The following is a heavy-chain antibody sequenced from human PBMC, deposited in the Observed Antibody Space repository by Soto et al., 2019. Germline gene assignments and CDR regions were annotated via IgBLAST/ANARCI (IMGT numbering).Heavy chain of an antibody. V-gene: IGHV4-59*01. CDR3: ANILIITEAWFDP. Sequence: SETLSLTCTVSGGSISSYYWSWIRQPPGKGLEWIGYIYYSGSTNYNPSLKSRVTISVDTSKNQFSLKLSSVTAADTAVYYCANILIITEAWFDPWGQGTLVTVSS. J-gene: IGHJ5*02. CDR1: GGSISSYY. CDR2: IYYSGST. D-gene: IGHD3-16*01.